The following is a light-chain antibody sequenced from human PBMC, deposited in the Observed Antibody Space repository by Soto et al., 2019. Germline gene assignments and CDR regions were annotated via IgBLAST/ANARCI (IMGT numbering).Light chain of an antibody. J-gene: IGLJ2*01. Sequence: QAVVTQEPSLTVSPGGTVTLTCASSTGAVTSGYYPNWSQQKPGQAPRALIYSTNNKYSWTPARFSGSLLGGKAALTLSGVQPEDEADYYCLLYYGGQLGVFGGGTKLTVL. CDR3: LLYYGGQLGV. V-gene: IGLV7-43*01. CDR1: TGAVTSGYY. CDR2: STN.